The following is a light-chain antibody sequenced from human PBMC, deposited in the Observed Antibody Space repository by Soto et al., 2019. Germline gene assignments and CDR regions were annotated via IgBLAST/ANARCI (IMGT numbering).Light chain of an antibody. Sequence: IQMTQSPSTLSASAGDRVTITCRASQSISPYLAWYQQKPGKAPKLLIYMASSLQSGVPPRFSGSGSGTEFTLTISSLQPDDFATYYCQQSNSYPWTFGQGTQVDIK. CDR3: QQSNSYPWT. CDR2: MAS. J-gene: IGKJ1*01. CDR1: QSISPY. V-gene: IGKV1-5*03.